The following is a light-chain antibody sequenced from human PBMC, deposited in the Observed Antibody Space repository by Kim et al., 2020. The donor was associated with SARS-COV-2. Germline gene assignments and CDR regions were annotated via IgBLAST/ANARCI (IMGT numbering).Light chain of an antibody. CDR3: QSYDSSLSGHVV. CDR1: SSNIGAGYD. J-gene: IGLJ2*01. CDR2: GNS. Sequence: VTIACTGSSSNIGAGYDVHWYQQLPGTAPKLLIYGNSNRPSGVPDRFSGSKSGTSASLAITGLQAEDEADYYCQSYDSSLSGHVVFGGGTKLTVL. V-gene: IGLV1-40*01.